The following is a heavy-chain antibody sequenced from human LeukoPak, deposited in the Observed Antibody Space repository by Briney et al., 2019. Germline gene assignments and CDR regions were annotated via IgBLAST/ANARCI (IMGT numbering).Heavy chain of an antibody. V-gene: IGHV3-21*04. CDR2: ISSSSSYI. Sequence: PGGSLRLSCAASGFTFSSYSMNWVRQAPGKGLEWVSSISSSSSYIYYADSVKGRFTISRDNAKNSLYLQMNSLRAEDTALYYCARGGSYGFYYYYYYYMDVWGKGTTVTVSS. CDR1: GFTFSSYS. D-gene: IGHD5-18*01. CDR3: ARGGSYGFYYYYYYYMDV. J-gene: IGHJ6*03.